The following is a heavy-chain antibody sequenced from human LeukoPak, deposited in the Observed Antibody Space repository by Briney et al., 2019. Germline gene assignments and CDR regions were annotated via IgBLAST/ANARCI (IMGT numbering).Heavy chain of an antibody. CDR3: ASMTKYYDSSGNGDLDY. CDR1: GFTFSSYG. CDR2: IWYDGSNK. Sequence: PGGSLRLSCAASGFTFSSYGMHWVRQAPGMGLEWVAVIWYDGSNKYYADSVKGRFTISRDNSKNTLYLQMNSLRAEDTAVYYCASMTKYYDSSGNGDLDYWGQGTLVTVSS. J-gene: IGHJ4*02. D-gene: IGHD3-22*01. V-gene: IGHV3-33*01.